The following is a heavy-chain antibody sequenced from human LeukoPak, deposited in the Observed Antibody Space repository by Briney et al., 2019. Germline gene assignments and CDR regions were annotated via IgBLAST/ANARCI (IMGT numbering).Heavy chain of an antibody. CDR1: GGSISSGSYY. J-gene: IGHJ4*02. D-gene: IGHD3-16*01. Sequence: PSETLSLTCTVSGGSISSGSYYWSWLRQPAGKGLEWIGRIYTSGSTNYNPSLKSRVTVSVDTSNNQFSLTLASVTAADTAVYYCARLPRGLIRSYWGQGTLVTVSS. V-gene: IGHV4-61*02. CDR2: IYTSGST. CDR3: ARLPRGLIRSY.